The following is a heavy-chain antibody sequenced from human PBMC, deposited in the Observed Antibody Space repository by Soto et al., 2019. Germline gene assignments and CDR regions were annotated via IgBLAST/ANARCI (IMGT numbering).Heavy chain of an antibody. V-gene: IGHV5-51*01. D-gene: IGHD6-13*01. CDR1: GYSFSSYW. CDR2: IFPGDSAT. Sequence: GESLKISCKVSGYSFSSYWIGWVRQMSGKGLEWMGIIFPGDSATTYSPSFQGQVTISVDKSINTAYLQWSSLKASDTAMYYCVRQEMGRSWSGRHSHYDMDVWGQGT. J-gene: IGHJ6*02. CDR3: VRQEMGRSWSGRHSHYDMDV.